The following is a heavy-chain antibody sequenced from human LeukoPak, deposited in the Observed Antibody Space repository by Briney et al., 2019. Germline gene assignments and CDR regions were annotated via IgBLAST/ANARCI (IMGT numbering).Heavy chain of an antibody. Sequence: PGGSLRLPCAASGFTFSSFYMNWVRQAPGKGLEWVANINQDGSEKYYVDSVEGRFTISRDNAKNSLYLHMNSLRAEDTAVFYCARGYATAFDSWGQGALVTVSS. CDR2: INQDGSEK. CDR3: ARGYATAFDS. J-gene: IGHJ4*02. V-gene: IGHV3-7*01. D-gene: IGHD2-2*01. CDR1: GFTFSSFY.